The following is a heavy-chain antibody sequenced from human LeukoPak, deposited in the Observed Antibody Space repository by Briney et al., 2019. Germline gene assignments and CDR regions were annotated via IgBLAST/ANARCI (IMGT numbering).Heavy chain of an antibody. J-gene: IGHJ4*02. CDR2: INPNSGGT. Sequence: ASVKVSCKASGYTFTGYYMHWVRQAPGQGLEWMGWINPNSGGTNYAQKFQGRVTMTRDTSISTAYMGLSRLRSDDTAVYYCARDQSLPKSRITIFGLGYWGQGTLVTVSS. CDR3: ARDQSLPKSRITIFGLGY. V-gene: IGHV1-2*02. CDR1: GYTFTGYY. D-gene: IGHD3-3*01.